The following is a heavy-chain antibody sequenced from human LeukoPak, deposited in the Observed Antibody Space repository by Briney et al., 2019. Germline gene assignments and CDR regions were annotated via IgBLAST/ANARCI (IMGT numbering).Heavy chain of an antibody. Sequence: ASVKVSCKASGYIFSGYYISWMRRAPGQGLTWMGWINPKSGGTNYAQKFQGRVTMTRDTSINTAYMELRRLRSDDTAVYFCAIDYDILTGDDAFDIWGQGTMVTVSS. CDR2: INPKSGGT. CDR3: AIDYDILTGDDAFDI. D-gene: IGHD3-9*01. J-gene: IGHJ3*02. CDR1: GYIFSGYY. V-gene: IGHV1-2*02.